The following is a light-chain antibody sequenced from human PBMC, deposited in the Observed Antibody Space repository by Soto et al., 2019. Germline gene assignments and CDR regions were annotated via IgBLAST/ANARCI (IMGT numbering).Light chain of an antibody. J-gene: IGKJ4*02. CDR1: QSVSPSS. Sequence: EIVLTQSPGTLSLSPGERATLSCRASQSVSPSSLAWYQQRPGQSSRLLIYGASSRATGIPDRFSGRGSGTDFTLIISRLEPEDFAVYYCQQFAGSFGGGTKVDI. V-gene: IGKV3-20*01. CDR2: GAS. CDR3: QQFAGS.